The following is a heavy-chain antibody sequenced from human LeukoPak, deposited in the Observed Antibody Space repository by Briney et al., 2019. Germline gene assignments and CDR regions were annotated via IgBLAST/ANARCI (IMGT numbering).Heavy chain of an antibody. D-gene: IGHD3-10*01. CDR3: ARAVTYYYGSGSYYSAYYFDY. V-gene: IGHV1-69*13. J-gene: IGHJ4*02. Sequence: SVKVSCKASGGTFSSYAISWVRQAPGQGLEWMGGIIPIFGTANYAQKFQGRVTITADESTSTAYMELSSLRSEDTAVYYCARAVTYYYGSGSYYSAYYFDYWGQGTLVTVSS. CDR1: GGTFSSYA. CDR2: IIPIFGTA.